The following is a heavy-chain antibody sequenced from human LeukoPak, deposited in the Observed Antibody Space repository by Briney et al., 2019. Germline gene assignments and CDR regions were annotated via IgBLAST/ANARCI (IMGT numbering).Heavy chain of an antibody. CDR1: GFTFSDYY. D-gene: IGHD3-22*01. CDR2: ISSSGSTI. Sequence: GRSLRLSCAASGFTFSDYYMSWIRQAPGKGLEWVSYISSSGSTIYYADTVKGRFTISRDNAKNSLYLQMNSLRAEDTAVYYCARDIGYYDSSGYLYWGQGTLVTVSS. CDR3: ARDIGYYDSSGYLY. J-gene: IGHJ4*02. V-gene: IGHV3-11*01.